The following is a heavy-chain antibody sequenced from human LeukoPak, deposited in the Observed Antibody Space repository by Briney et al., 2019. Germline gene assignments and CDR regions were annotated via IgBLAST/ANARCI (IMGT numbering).Heavy chain of an antibody. J-gene: IGHJ6*02. CDR2: IIPIFGTA. CDR1: GYTFTSYY. Sequence: SVTVSFKASGYTFTSYYMHRVRQAPGQGLEWMGGIIPIFGTANYAQKFQGRVTITADESTSTAYMELSSLRSEDTAVYYCARILILEDRYYYGMDVWGQGTTVTVSS. V-gene: IGHV1-69*13. D-gene: IGHD3-3*01. CDR3: ARILILEDRYYYGMDV.